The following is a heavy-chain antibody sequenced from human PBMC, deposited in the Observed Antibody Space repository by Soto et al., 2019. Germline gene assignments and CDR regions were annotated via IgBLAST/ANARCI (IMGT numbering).Heavy chain of an antibody. CDR3: ARPVGYGSGGNWFDP. J-gene: IGHJ5*02. D-gene: IGHD3-10*01. CDR2: IYYSGST. V-gene: IGHV4-39*01. Sequence: QLQLQESGPGLVKPSETLSLTCTVSGGSISSSSYYWGWIRQPPGKGLEWIGSIYYSGSTYYNPSLKSRVTISVDTSKNQFSLKLSSVTAADTAVYYCARPVGYGSGGNWFDPWGQGTLVTVSS. CDR1: GGSISSSSYY.